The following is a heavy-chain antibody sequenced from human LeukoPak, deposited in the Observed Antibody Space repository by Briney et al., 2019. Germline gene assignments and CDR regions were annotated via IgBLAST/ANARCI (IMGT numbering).Heavy chain of an antibody. CDR1: GFTSSSYW. Sequence: GGSLRLSCAASGFTSSSYWMSWVRQAPGKGLEWVANIKQDGSEKYYVDSVKGRFTISRDNAKNSLYLQMNSLRAEDTAVYYCARDLWYSSGWYHYYYYYMDVWGKGTTVTVSS. D-gene: IGHD6-19*01. J-gene: IGHJ6*03. V-gene: IGHV3-7*01. CDR3: ARDLWYSSGWYHYYYYYMDV. CDR2: IKQDGSEK.